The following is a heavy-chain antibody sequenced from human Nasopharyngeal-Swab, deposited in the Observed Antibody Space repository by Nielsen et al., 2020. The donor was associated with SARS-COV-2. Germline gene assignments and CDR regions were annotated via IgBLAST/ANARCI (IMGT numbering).Heavy chain of an antibody. CDR3: ARIPSLYSGSAPFDY. Sequence: SETLSLTCTVSGGSISSSSYYWTWNRQPPGKGLKWIGSIFYSGSTYYNPSLKSRVTISVDTSKNQFSLSLSCVTAADKAVYYCARIPSLYSGSAPFDYWGRGTLVTVSS. V-gene: IGHV4-39*01. D-gene: IGHD1-26*01. J-gene: IGHJ4*02. CDR1: GGSISSSSYY. CDR2: IFYSGST.